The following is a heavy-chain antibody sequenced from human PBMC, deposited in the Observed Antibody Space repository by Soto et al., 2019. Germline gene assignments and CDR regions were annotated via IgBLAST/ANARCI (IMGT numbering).Heavy chain of an antibody. Sequence: PGGSLRLSCAASGFTFSSYWMSWVRQAPGKGLEWVANIKQDGSEKYYVDSVKGRFTISRDNAKNSLYLQMNSLRAEDTAVYYCARIPVVPAAMTYSSSSWSYYYYGMDVWGQGTTVTVS. J-gene: IGHJ6*02. V-gene: IGHV3-7*01. D-gene: IGHD2-2*01. CDR2: IKQDGSEK. CDR3: ARIPVVPAAMTYSSSSWSYYYYGMDV. CDR1: GFTFSSYW.